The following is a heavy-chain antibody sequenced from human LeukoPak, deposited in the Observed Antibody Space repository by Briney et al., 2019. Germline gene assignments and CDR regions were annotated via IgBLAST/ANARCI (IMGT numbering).Heavy chain of an antibody. CDR2: IYYSGST. J-gene: IGHJ4*02. CDR3: ASTYYDFWSGYYVFPFDY. D-gene: IGHD3-3*01. V-gene: IGHV4-59*01. Sequence: SETLSLTCTVSGGSISSYYWIWIRQPPGKGLEWMGYIYYSGSTNYNPSLNSRVTIPVDTSKNPFSLKLSSVTAADTAVYYCASTYYDFWSGYYVFPFDYWGQGTLVTVSS. CDR1: GGSISSYY.